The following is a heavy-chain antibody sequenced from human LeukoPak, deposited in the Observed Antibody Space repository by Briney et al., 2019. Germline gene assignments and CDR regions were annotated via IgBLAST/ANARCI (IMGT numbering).Heavy chain of an antibody. Sequence: SGGSLRLSCAASGFTFSSYAMSWVRQAPGKGLEWVSAITSSGGSTYYADSVKGRFTISRDNSKNTLYMQMSSLRADDTAVYYCARGSHGDHDYWSQGTLVTVSS. J-gene: IGHJ4*02. CDR3: ARGSHGDHDY. D-gene: IGHD4-17*01. CDR2: ITSSGGST. V-gene: IGHV3-23*01. CDR1: GFTFSSYA.